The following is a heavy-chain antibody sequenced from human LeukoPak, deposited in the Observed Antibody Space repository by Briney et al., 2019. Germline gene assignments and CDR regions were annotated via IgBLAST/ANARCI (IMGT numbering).Heavy chain of an antibody. V-gene: IGHV1-2*02. CDR3: ARGLRRRGMATTRAYNWFDP. D-gene: IGHD5-24*01. CDR2: INPNSGGT. Sequence: ASVKVSCKASGYTFTGYYMHWVRQAPGQGLEWMGWINPNSGGTNYAQKFQGRVTMTRDTSKNQFSLKLSSVTAADTAVYYCARGLRRRGMATTRAYNWFDPWGQGTLVTVSS. CDR1: GYTFTGYY. J-gene: IGHJ5*02.